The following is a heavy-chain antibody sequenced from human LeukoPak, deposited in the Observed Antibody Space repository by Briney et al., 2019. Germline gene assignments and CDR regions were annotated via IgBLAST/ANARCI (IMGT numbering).Heavy chain of an antibody. CDR3: ARQSSYSSGWYFDY. V-gene: IGHV4-4*02. J-gene: IGHJ4*02. Sequence: SETLSLTCDVSGGSITQTNYWTWVRPPPGKGLEWIGEVNLQGGTNYNPSLLRRVAISVDTSANHVSLQMTSVTAADTAVYYCARQSSYSSGWYFDYWGQGTLVTVSS. D-gene: IGHD6-19*01. CDR1: GGSITQTNY. CDR2: VNLQGGT.